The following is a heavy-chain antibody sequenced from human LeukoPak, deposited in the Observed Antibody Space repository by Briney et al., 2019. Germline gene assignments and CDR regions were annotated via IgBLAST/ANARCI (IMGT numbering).Heavy chain of an antibody. D-gene: IGHD4-23*01. CDR3: ARGSDYGGNPPY. CDR1: GGSISGSDYF. J-gene: IGHJ4*02. Sequence: SETLSLTCTVPGGSISGSDYFWGWIRQPPGKGLEYIGSIYYSGDTYYNPSLKSRVTISVDTSTFSLKVRSVTATDTAVYYCARGSDYGGNPPYWGQGTLVTVSS. CDR2: IYYSGDT. V-gene: IGHV4-39*02.